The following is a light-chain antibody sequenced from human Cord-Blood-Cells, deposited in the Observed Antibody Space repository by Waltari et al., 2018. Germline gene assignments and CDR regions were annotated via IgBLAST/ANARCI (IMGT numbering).Light chain of an antibody. V-gene: IGLV2-14*01. Sequence: QSALTQPAPVSGPPGQSLTITCTGTSSDVGAYNYVSWYQQHPGKAPKLMIYEVSNRPSWVANRFSGSKSGNTASLTISGLQAEDEADYYCSSYTSSSTYVFGTGTKVTVL. J-gene: IGLJ1*01. CDR1: SSDVGAYNY. CDR3: SSYTSSSTYV. CDR2: EVS.